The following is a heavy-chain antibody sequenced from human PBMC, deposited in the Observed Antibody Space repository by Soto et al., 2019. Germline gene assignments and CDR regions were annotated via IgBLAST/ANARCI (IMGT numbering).Heavy chain of an antibody. J-gene: IGHJ4*02. V-gene: IGHV3-23*01. CDR2: VSIGGST. CDR3: AKRRGAGGHFDY. CDR1: GFTFSSYA. Sequence: DVQLLESGGGLEQHEGSLRLSCAASGFTFSSYAMGWVRQGPGKGLEWVAVVSIGGSTHYADSVRGRFTISRDNSKNTLSLQMNSLTAEDTAVYFCAKRRGAGGHFDYWGQGALVTVSS. D-gene: IGHD2-15*01.